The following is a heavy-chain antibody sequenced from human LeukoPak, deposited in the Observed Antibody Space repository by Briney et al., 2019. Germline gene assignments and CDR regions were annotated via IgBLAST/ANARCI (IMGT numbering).Heavy chain of an antibody. CDR1: GFTFSSYE. V-gene: IGHV3-48*03. Sequence: GGSLRLSCAASGFTFSSYEMNWVRQAPGKGREWVSYISGSGTTIYYADSVKGRFTISRDNAKNSLYLQMNSLRAEDTALYYCARDHDYWGQGALVTVSS. J-gene: IGHJ4*02. CDR2: ISGSGTTI. CDR3: ARDHDY.